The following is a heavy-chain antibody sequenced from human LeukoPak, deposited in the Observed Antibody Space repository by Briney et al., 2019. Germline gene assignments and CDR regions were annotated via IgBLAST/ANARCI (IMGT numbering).Heavy chain of an antibody. Sequence: ASVKVSCKASGYTFTSYDINWVRQATGQGLEWMGWMNPNSGNTGYAQKFQGRVTITRNTSISTAYMELSSLRSEDTAVYYCARVSRIRSSSWYNYGMDVWGQGTTVTVSS. J-gene: IGHJ6*02. D-gene: IGHD6-13*01. CDR2: MNPNSGNT. CDR1: GYTFTSYD. CDR3: ARVSRIRSSSWYNYGMDV. V-gene: IGHV1-8*03.